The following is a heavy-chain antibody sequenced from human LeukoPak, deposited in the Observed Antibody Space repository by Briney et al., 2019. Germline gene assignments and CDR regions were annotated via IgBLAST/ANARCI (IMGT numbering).Heavy chain of an antibody. CDR3: ARDLRRGGSYFDY. V-gene: IGHV3-21*04. J-gene: IGHJ4*02. D-gene: IGHD3-16*01. CDR2: ISSRNTYT. CDR1: GFTFTTYS. Sequence: GGSLRLSCAASGFTFTTYSINWVRQAPGKGLEWVSSISSRNTYTYYADSVKGRFTISRDNAKNSVYLQMNSLRADDTAIYYCARDLRRGGSYFDYWGQGTLVTVSS.